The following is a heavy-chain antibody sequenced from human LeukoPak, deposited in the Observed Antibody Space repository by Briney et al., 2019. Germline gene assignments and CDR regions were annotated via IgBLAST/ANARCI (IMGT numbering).Heavy chain of an antibody. D-gene: IGHD1-26*01. CDR3: ARQNRGGSHTTGYYFDY. CDR1: RYRFTSHW. V-gene: IGHV5-51*01. CDR2: VYAGDSDT. J-gene: IGHJ4*02. Sequence: GGSLEISFSSSRYRFTSHWIGWVRQEPGKGPEGVGLVYAGDSDTIYSPSFQGQVTMSADKSTSTVYLQWSGLKASDTATYFCARQNRGGSHTTGYYFDYWGLGTLVTVSS.